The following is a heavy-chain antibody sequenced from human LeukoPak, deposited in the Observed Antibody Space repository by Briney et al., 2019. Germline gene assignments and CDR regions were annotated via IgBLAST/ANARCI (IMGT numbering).Heavy chain of an antibody. D-gene: IGHD2-15*01. CDR3: ARDCSGGSCYGAFDI. Sequence: GGSLRLSCAASGLTVSSNYMSWVRQAPGKGLEWVSVIYSGGSTYYADSVKGRFAISRDNSKNTLYLQMNSLRAEDTAVYYCARDCSGGSCYGAFDIWGQGTMVTVSS. CDR1: GLTVSSNY. J-gene: IGHJ3*02. V-gene: IGHV3-53*01. CDR2: IYSGGST.